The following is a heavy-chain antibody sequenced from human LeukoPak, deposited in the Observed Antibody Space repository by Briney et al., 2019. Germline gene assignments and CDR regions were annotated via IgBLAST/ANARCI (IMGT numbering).Heavy chain of an antibody. V-gene: IGHV3-48*03. CDR1: GFTLNAFE. D-gene: IGHD1-26*01. J-gene: IGHJ4*02. CDR3: AREIVGATPYFDY. CDR2: ISSSRRFI. Sequence: GGSLSLSCAASGFTLNAFEMHGVRRAPAKGLEGVSYISSSRRFICCADSVRGRFIISRDSAKNSLCLEVDSLRAEDTAVYYCAREIVGATPYFDYWGRGTLVTVSS.